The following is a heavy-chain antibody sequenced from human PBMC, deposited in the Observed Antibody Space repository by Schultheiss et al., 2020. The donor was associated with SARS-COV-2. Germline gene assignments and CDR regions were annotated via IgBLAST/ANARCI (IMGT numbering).Heavy chain of an antibody. V-gene: IGHV4-31*09. D-gene: IGHD6-19*01. CDR2: IYYSGST. CDR3: TNTAVAGRYYYYGMDV. Sequence: LRLSCTVSGGSISSGGYYWSWIRQHPGKGLEWIGYIYYSGSTNYNPSLKSRVTISVDTSKNQFSLKLSSVTAADTAVYYYTNTAVAGRYYYYGMDVWGQGTTVTVSS. J-gene: IGHJ6*02. CDR1: GGSISSGGYY.